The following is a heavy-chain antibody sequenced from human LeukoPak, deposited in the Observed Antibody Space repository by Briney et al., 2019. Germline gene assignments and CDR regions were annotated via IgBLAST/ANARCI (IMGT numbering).Heavy chain of an antibody. CDR2: ISAYNGNT. D-gene: IGHD1-26*01. CDR3: ARAPPSGSYYGGVFDY. V-gene: IGHV1-18*01. Sequence: ASVKVSCTASGYTFTSYGMSWVRQAPGQGLEWMGWISAYNGNTNYAQKLQGRVTMTTDTSTSTAYMELRSLRSDDTAVYYCARAPPSGSYYGGVFDYWGQGTLVTVSS. J-gene: IGHJ4*02. CDR1: GYTFTSYG.